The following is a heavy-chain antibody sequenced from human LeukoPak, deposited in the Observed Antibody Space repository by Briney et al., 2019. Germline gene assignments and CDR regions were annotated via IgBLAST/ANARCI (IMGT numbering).Heavy chain of an antibody. CDR2: ISWDGGST. CDR1: GYTFDDYA. J-gene: IGHJ4*02. V-gene: IGHV3-43D*03. Sequence: PGGSLRLSCAASGYTFDDYAMHWVRPAPGKGLEWVSLISWDGGSTYYADSVKGRFTISRDNSKNSLYLQMNSLRAEDTALYYCAKDRLPIAVAAEYYFDYWGQGTLVTVSS. CDR3: AKDRLPIAVAAEYYFDY. D-gene: IGHD6-19*01.